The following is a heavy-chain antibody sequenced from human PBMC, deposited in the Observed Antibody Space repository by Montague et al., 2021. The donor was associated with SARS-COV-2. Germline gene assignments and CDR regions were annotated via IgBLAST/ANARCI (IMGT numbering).Heavy chain of an antibody. CDR2: ISTSSLYI. J-gene: IGHJ3*02. CDR3: ARALSASYSVGGDSFDI. CDR1: GFTFSKYS. D-gene: IGHD5/OR15-5a*01. Sequence: SLRLSCAASGFTFSKYSMTWVRQAPGKGLEWVSSISTSSLYIYYXASVKGRFTISRANAKNSLFLQMDSLRAEDTAVYYCARALSASYSVGGDSFDIWGQGTMVTVSS. V-gene: IGHV3-21*01.